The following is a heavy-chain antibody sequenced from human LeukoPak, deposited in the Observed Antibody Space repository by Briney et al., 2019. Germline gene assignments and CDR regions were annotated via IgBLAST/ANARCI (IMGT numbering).Heavy chain of an antibody. CDR3: ARDRGWIQHDI. D-gene: IGHD5-18*01. Sequence: HPGVTLRLSCAASGFAFSDSWMTWIRQAPGKGLEWVAFIKGDGSAKKYVDSVKGRFTISRDNAKNSLFLQLNSLRAEDTAVYYCARDRGWIQHDIWGQGTMVTVSS. V-gene: IGHV3-7*01. CDR2: IKGDGSAK. J-gene: IGHJ3*02. CDR1: GFAFSDSW.